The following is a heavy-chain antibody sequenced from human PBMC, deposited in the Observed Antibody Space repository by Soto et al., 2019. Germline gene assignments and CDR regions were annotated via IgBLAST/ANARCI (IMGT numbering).Heavy chain of an antibody. J-gene: IGHJ3*02. Sequence: QVQLVQSGAEGKKPWASGKVSCKASGYTFTRYAMHWVRQAPGQRLEWMGWINAGNGNTKYSQKFQGRVTITRDTSASTAYMELSSLRSEDTAVYYCARESSGWYPDAFDIWGQGTMVTVSS. CDR3: ARESSGWYPDAFDI. CDR1: GYTFTRYA. V-gene: IGHV1-3*01. CDR2: INAGNGNT. D-gene: IGHD6-19*01.